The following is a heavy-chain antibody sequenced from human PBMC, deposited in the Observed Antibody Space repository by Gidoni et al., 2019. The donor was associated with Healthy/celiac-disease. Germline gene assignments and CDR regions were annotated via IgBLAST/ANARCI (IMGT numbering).Heavy chain of an antibody. D-gene: IGHD4-17*01. V-gene: IGHV3-30-3*01. CDR3: ARAVDSGGWCATVTHSLFDY. CDR2: ISYDGSTK. Sequence: QVQLVESGGGVVQPGRSLRLSCAASGLTFSSYAMHWVRQAPGKGLEWVAFISYDGSTKYYADSVKGRFTISRDNSKNPLYLQMNSLRAEDTAVYYCARAVDSGGWCATVTHSLFDYWGQGTLVTVSS. CDR1: GLTFSSYA. J-gene: IGHJ4*02.